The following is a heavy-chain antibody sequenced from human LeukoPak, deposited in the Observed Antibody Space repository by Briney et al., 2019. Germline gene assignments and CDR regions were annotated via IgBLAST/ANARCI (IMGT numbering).Heavy chain of an antibody. CDR1: GLSFSSYG. CDR2: ISSSGGST. D-gene: IGHD6-19*01. Sequence: GGTLRFSCAASGLSFSSYGMSWVRQAAGKGLEWVSTISSSGGSTYYADSVKGRFTISRDNSKNTLYLQMNSLRAEDAAAYYCAKVGEQWLANYYYYYMDVWGKGTTVTIS. J-gene: IGHJ6*03. CDR3: AKVGEQWLANYYYYYMDV. V-gene: IGHV3-23*01.